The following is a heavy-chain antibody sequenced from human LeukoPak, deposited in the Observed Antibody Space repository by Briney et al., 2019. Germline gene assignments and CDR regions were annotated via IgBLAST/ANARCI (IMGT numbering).Heavy chain of an antibody. D-gene: IGHD4-17*01. Sequence: GGSLRLSCAASGFTFSTYWMSWVRQAPGMGLEWVANIKQDGSEKRYVDSVRGRFTISRDNAKNSLYLQMNSLRSEDTAVYYCARGGGPRFHGDYVYGYYYYMDVWGKGTTVTVSS. J-gene: IGHJ6*03. CDR1: GFTFSTYW. CDR3: ARGGGPRFHGDYVYGYYYYMDV. V-gene: IGHV3-7*03. CDR2: IKQDGSEK.